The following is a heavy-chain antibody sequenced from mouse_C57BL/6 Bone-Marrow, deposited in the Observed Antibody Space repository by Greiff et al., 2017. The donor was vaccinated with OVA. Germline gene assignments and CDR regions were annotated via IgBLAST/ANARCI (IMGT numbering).Heavy chain of an antibody. D-gene: IGHD2-4*01. CDR3: ARHNNDYDDYYAIDY. V-gene: IGHV1-59*01. J-gene: IGHJ4*01. Sequence: VQLQQPGAELVRPGTSVKLSCKASGYTFTSYWMHWVKQRPGQGLEWIGMIDPSDSYTNYNQKFKGKATLTVDTSSSTAYMQLSSLTSEDSAVYYCARHNNDYDDYYAIDYWGQGTSVTVSS. CDR2: IDPSDSYT. CDR1: GYTFTSYW.